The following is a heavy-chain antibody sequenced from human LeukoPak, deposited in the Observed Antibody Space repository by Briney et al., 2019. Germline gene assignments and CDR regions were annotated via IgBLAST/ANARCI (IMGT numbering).Heavy chain of an antibody. CDR1: GYTFTSYY. CDR3: ASESATAGDYYYYMDV. CDR2: INPNSGGT. Sequence: ASVKVSCKASGYTFTSYYMHWVRQAPGQGLEWMGWINPNSGGTNYAQKFQGRVTMTRDTSISTAYMELSRLRSDDTAVYYCASESATAGDYYYYMDVWGKGTTVTVSS. V-gene: IGHV1-2*02. J-gene: IGHJ6*03. D-gene: IGHD4-17*01.